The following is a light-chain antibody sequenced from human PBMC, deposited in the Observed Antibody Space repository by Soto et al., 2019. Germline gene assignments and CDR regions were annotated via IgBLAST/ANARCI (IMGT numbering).Light chain of an antibody. CDR3: SSYTGSSALV. CDR2: EVS. Sequence: QSALTQPASVSGSPGQSITISCTGTSSDVGGYNYVSWYQQHPGKAPKLMIYEVSNRPSGVSNRFSVSKSGNTASLTISGLRAEDEADYYCSSYTGSSALVFGEGTKLTVL. CDR1: SSDVGGYNY. V-gene: IGLV2-14*01. J-gene: IGLJ2*01.